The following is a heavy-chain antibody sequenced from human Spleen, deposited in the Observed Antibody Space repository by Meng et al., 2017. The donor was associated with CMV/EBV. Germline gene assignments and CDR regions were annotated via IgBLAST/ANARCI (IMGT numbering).Heavy chain of an antibody. Sequence: LSCEASGFTFSTYAIHWVRQAPGKGLEWVAAISNDGRNTYYADSVKGQFTISRDNSKDTLYLQMNSLSAEDTAVYYCATSRSGEYFQHWGQGTLVTVSS. CDR3: ATSRSGEYFQH. CDR1: GFTFSTYA. J-gene: IGHJ1*01. V-gene: IGHV3-30*04. D-gene: IGHD3-10*01. CDR2: ISNDGRNT.